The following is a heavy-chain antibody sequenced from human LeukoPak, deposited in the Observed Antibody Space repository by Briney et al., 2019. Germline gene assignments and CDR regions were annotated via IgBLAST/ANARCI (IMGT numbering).Heavy chain of an antibody. V-gene: IGHV3-21*01. CDR1: GFIFSSYT. CDR3: ARDRRFLEWLLFDAFDI. J-gene: IGHJ3*02. CDR2: ISSDSNYI. D-gene: IGHD3-3*01. Sequence: PGGSLGLSCAASGFIFSSYTMNWVRQTPGKGLEWVSSISSDSNYIYYADSVKGRFTISRDNAQNSLFLQMNSLRVEDTAVYYCARDRRFLEWLLFDAFDIWGQGTRVTVSS.